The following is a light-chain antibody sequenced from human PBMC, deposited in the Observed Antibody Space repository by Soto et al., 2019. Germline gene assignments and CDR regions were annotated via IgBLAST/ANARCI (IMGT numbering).Light chain of an antibody. CDR3: QQRHSWPIT. J-gene: IGKJ5*01. V-gene: IGKV3-11*01. CDR1: QSVTNY. CDR2: DVS. Sequence: EVVLTQSPATLSLSPGGRATLSCRASQSVTNYLAWYQLKPGQAPRLLLYDVSNRATGIPARFSGSGSGTDFTLTISSLEPEDCAIYFCQQRHSWPITFGQGTRLEIK.